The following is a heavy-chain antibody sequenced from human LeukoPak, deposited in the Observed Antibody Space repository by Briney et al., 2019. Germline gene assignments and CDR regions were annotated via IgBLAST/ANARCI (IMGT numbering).Heavy chain of an antibody. CDR3: AREKDIVVVPAVELDY. J-gene: IGHJ4*02. CDR1: GFTFSSYW. Sequence: GSVRLSCAASGFTFSSYWMHWVRQAPGKGLVWVSRINSDGSSTSYADSVKGRFTISRDNAKNTLYLQMNSLRAEDTAVYYCAREKDIVVVPAVELDYWGQGNLVTVSS. D-gene: IGHD2-2*01. CDR2: INSDGSST. V-gene: IGHV3-74*01.